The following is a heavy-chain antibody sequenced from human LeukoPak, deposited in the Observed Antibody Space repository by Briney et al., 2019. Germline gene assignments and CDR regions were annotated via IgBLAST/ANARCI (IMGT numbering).Heavy chain of an antibody. J-gene: IGHJ3*02. CDR2: IKQDGGEK. V-gene: IGHV3-7*01. Sequence: QSGGSLRLSCAASGFTFSNYWMSWVRQAPGKGPEWVANIKQDGGEKYYVDSVKGRFTISRDNAKNSLYLQMNSLRAEDTAVYYCARDAFSRISVFGVVSDAFDIWGQGTMVTVSS. CDR3: ARDAFSRISVFGVVSDAFDI. CDR1: GFTFSNYW. D-gene: IGHD3-3*01.